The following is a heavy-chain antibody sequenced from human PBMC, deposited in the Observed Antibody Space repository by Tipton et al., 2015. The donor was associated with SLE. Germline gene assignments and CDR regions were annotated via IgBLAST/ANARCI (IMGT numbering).Heavy chain of an antibody. CDR1: GFTFSSYG. CDR3: ARGLAVAGTGYYYGMDV. D-gene: IGHD6-19*01. J-gene: IGHJ6*02. V-gene: IGHV3-30*19. Sequence: SLRLSCAASGFTFSSYGMHWVRQAPGKGLEWVAVISYDGSNKYYADSVKGRFTISRDNSKNTLYLQMSSLRADDTAVYYCARGLAVAGTGYYYGMDVWGQGTTVTVSS. CDR2: ISYDGSNK.